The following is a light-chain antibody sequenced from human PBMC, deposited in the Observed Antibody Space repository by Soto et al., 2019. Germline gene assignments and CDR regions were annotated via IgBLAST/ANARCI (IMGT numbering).Light chain of an antibody. CDR2: GAS. V-gene: IGKV3-20*01. J-gene: IGKJ3*01. Sequence: EIVLTQSPATLSLSPGERATLSCRASRGVTTTYLAWYQHKPGQAPRLLIYGASNRATGIPDRFSGSESGTDFTLTISRLEPEDFAVYFCQQYGGSPLFTFGPGTKVDFK. CDR3: QQYGGSPLFT. CDR1: RGVTTTY.